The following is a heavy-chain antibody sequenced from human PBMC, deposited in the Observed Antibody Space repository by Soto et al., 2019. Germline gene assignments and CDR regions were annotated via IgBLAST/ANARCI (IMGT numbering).Heavy chain of an antibody. CDR1: GGTFSSYT. Sequence: EASVKVSCKASGGTFSSYTIGWVRQAPGQGLEWMGRIIPILGIANYAQKFQGRVTITADKSTSTAYMELSSLRSEDTAVYYCARDISDYYDSSGFPRPGWFDPWGQGTLVTVSS. CDR2: IIPILGIA. V-gene: IGHV1-69*04. CDR3: ARDISDYYDSSGFPRPGWFDP. D-gene: IGHD3-22*01. J-gene: IGHJ5*02.